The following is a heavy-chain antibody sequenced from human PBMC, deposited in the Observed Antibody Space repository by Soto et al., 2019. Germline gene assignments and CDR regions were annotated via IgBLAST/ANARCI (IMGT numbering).Heavy chain of an antibody. Sequence: GGSLRLSCAVSGFTFSNYAMAWFRQAPGKGLEYVSSITGNGGYTYYALSVKDRLAISKDTSSNQVVLTITNMDPGDTATYFCAHAGDYDLLTFDHWGPGTLVTVSS. CDR3: AHAGDYDLLTFDH. CDR1: GFTFSNYA. V-gene: IGHV3-23*01. D-gene: IGHD4-17*01. J-gene: IGHJ4*02. CDR2: ITGNGGYT.